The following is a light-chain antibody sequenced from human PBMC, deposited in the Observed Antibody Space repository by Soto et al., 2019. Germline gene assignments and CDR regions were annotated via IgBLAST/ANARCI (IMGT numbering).Light chain of an antibody. CDR3: LQDYNYPRT. Sequence: IQMTQSPSSLSASVGDRVTITCRASQVISSDLGWYQQKPGKAPKLLIYAASSLQSGVPSRFSGSGSGTDFTLTISSLQPEDFATYYCLQDYNYPRTFGGGTKVDI. CDR2: AAS. V-gene: IGKV1-6*01. CDR1: QVISSD. J-gene: IGKJ4*01.